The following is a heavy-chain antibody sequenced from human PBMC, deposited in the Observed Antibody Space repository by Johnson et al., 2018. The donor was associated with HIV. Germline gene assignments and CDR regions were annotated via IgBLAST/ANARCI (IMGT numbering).Heavy chain of an antibody. J-gene: IGHJ3*02. Sequence: VQLVESGGGLVQPGGSLRLSCAASGFTFSDYYMSWIRQAPGKGLEWVANIKQDGSEKYYADSVKGRFTISRDNAKNSLYLQMNSLRAEDTAVYYCARGFHRGGAFDIWGQGTMVTVSS. CDR1: GFTFSDYY. V-gene: IGHV3-7*01. CDR2: IKQDGSEK. D-gene: IGHD1-14*01. CDR3: ARGFHRGGAFDI.